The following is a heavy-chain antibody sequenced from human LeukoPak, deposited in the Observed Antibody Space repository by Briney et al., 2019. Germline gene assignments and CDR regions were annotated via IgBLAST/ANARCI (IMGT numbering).Heavy chain of an antibody. J-gene: IGHJ3*02. CDR1: GGSISSYY. D-gene: IGHD2-2*01. V-gene: IGHV4-59*01. CDR2: IYYSGST. CDR3: ARSPGPDIVVVPAASAFGLVGAFDI. Sequence: SETLSLTCTVSGGSISSYYWSWIRQPPGKGLEWIGYIYYSGSTNHNPSLKSRVTISVDTSKNQFSLKLSSVTAADTAVYYCARSPGPDIVVVPAASAFGLVGAFDIWGQGTMVTVSS.